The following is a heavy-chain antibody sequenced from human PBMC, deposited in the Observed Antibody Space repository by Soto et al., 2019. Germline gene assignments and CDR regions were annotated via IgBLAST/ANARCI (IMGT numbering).Heavy chain of an antibody. V-gene: IGHV1-18*01. J-gene: IGHJ4*02. Sequence: QVQLVQSGAEVKKPGASVKVSCKASGYTFINYDITWVRQAPGQGLEWMGWISAYNGNTNYAQKLQGRLTMTTDTSTSTAYMEVRSLRSDDTAVYYCARYSGGNSAYWGQGTLVTVSS. CDR1: GYTFINYD. CDR3: ARYSGGNSAY. D-gene: IGHD2-15*01. CDR2: ISAYNGNT.